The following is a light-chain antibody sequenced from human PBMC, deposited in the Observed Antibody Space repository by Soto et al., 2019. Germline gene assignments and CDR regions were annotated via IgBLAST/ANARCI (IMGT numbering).Light chain of an antibody. CDR3: QQYGSSPYT. CDR1: QSVSTGS. J-gene: IGKJ2*01. Sequence: EIVLTQSPGTLSLSPGERATLSCRASQSVSTGSLAWYQQKPGQAPRLLIYGASSRATGIPDRVSGSGSGADFTLSISRLEPEDFAMYYCQQYGSSPYTFGQGTKLAIK. CDR2: GAS. V-gene: IGKV3-20*01.